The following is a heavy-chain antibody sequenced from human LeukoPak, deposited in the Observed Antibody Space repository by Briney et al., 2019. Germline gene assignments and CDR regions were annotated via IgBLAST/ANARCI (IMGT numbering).Heavy chain of an antibody. D-gene: IGHD3-22*01. Sequence: GGSLRLSCAASGFTFSSYGMHWVRQAPGKGLEWVAVISYDGSNKYYADSVKGRFTISRDNSKNTLYLQMNSLRAEDTAVYYCAKDGTYYYDSSGNEGDDWFDPWGQGTLVTVSS. CDR1: GFTFSSYG. CDR2: ISYDGSNK. J-gene: IGHJ5*02. CDR3: AKDGTYYYDSSGNEGDDWFDP. V-gene: IGHV3-30*18.